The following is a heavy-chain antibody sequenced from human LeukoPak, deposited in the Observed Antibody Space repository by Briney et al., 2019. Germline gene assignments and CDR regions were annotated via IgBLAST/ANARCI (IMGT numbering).Heavy chain of an antibody. V-gene: IGHV4-59*01. CDR2: IYYSGST. CDR3: ARGRYGVFIDY. Sequence: SETLSLTCTVSGGSISSYYWSWIRQPPGKGLEWIGYIYYSGSTNYNPSLKSRVTISVDTSKNQFSLKLSSVTAADTAVYYCARGRYGVFIDYWGQGTLVTVSS. D-gene: IGHD3-9*01. J-gene: IGHJ4*02. CDR1: GGSISSYY.